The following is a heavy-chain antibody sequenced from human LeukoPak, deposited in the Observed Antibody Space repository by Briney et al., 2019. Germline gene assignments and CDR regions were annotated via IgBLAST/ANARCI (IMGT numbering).Heavy chain of an antibody. CDR2: IFPSGGEI. CDR1: GFTFSTFA. J-gene: IGHJ4*02. V-gene: IGHV3-23*01. Sequence: GGSLRLSCEASGFTFSTFAMIWVRQPPGKGLEWVSSIFPSGGEIHYADSVRGRFTISRDNSKSILSLQMNSLRAEDTAIYYCATYRQVLLPFESWGQGTLVTVSS. D-gene: IGHD5-18*01. CDR3: ATYRQVLLPFES.